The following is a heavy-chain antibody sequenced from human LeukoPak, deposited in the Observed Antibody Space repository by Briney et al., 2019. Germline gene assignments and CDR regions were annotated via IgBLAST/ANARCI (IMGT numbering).Heavy chain of an antibody. D-gene: IGHD2-15*01. CDR3: ARPGYCSGDTCYVAFDI. CDR2: IGTAGDT. CDR1: GFTFSSYD. Sequence: GGSLRLSCAASGFTFSSYDMHWVRQATGKGLEWVSAIGTAGDTYYPGSVKGRFTISRENAKNSLYLQMNSLRAEDTAVYYCARPGYCSGDTCYVAFDIWGQGTVVTVSS. J-gene: IGHJ3*02. V-gene: IGHV3-13*01.